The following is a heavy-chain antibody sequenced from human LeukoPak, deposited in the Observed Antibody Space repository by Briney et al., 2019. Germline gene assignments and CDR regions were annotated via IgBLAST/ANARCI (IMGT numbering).Heavy chain of an antibody. CDR3: AREYSSSWFDS. J-gene: IGHJ5*01. CDR2: INPNSGGT. CDR1: GYTFTGHY. Sequence: ASVKVSCKASGYTFTGHYMHWVRQAPGQGLEWMGWINPNSGGTNYAQKFQGWVTMTRDTSISTTYLGLSRLRYDGTAVYYCAREYSSSWFDSWGQGTLVTVSS. D-gene: IGHD2-15*01. V-gene: IGHV1-2*04.